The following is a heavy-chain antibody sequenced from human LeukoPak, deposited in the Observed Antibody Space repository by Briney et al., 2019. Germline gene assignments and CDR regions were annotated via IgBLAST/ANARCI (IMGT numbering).Heavy chain of an antibody. CDR2: IYHSGST. D-gene: IGHD1-26*01. CDR1: GGSISTGGYS. J-gene: IGHJ4*02. Sequence: SETLSLTCAVSGGSISTGGYSWSWIRQPPGKGLEWIGYIYHSGSTYYNPSLKSRVTISIDRSKNQFSLKLSSVTAADTAVYYCARDPGSGSYLDYWGQGTLVTVSS. CDR3: ARDPGSGSYLDY. V-gene: IGHV4-30-2*01.